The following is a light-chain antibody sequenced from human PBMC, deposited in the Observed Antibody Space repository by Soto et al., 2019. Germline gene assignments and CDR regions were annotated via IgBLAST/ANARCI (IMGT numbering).Light chain of an antibody. CDR3: QQRSNWPSIT. Sequence: EIVLTQSPATLSLSPGERATLSCRASQSVSRFLAWYQQKPGQAPRLLIYDASNRATGIPARFSGSGSGTDFTLTISSLEPEDFADYYCQQRSNWPSITFGQGTRLEIK. J-gene: IGKJ5*01. CDR2: DAS. CDR1: QSVSRF. V-gene: IGKV3-11*01.